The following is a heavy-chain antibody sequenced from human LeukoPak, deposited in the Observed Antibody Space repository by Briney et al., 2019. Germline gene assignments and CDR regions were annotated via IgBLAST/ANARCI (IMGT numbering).Heavy chain of an antibody. CDR2: ISVGGDGT. CDR1: GFTFSSYA. D-gene: IGHD5-24*01. J-gene: IGHJ4*02. Sequence: PGGSLRLSCAASGFTFSSYAMSWVRQAPGKGLEWVSTISVGGDGTYYADSVKGWFTISRDNSKSTLYLQMNSLRADDTAIYYCAKDLGRDGHEIFDYWGQGTLVTVSS. CDR3: AKDLGRDGHEIFDY. V-gene: IGHV3-23*01.